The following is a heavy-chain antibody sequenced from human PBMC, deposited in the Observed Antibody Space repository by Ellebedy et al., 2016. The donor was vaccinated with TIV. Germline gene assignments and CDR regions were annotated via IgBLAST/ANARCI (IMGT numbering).Heavy chain of an antibody. J-gene: IGHJ4*02. Sequence: GESLKISCAASGFTFSSYGMHWVRQAPGKGLEWVAVISYDGSNKYYADSVKGRFTISRDNSKNTLYLQMNSLRAEDTAVYYCAKGATVTTFDYWGQGTLVTVSS. CDR3: AKGATVTTFDY. V-gene: IGHV3-30*18. CDR2: ISYDGSNK. D-gene: IGHD4-17*01. CDR1: GFTFSSYG.